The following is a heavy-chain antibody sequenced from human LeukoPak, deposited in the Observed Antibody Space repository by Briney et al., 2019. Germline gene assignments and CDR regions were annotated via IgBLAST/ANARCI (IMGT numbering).Heavy chain of an antibody. CDR3: ARGWSY. CDR1: GFTFSDHY. J-gene: IGHJ4*02. CDR2: TRNKANSYTT. Sequence: GGSLRLSCAASGFTFSDHYMDWVRQAPGKGLEWVGRTRNKANSYTTEYAASVKGRFTISRDDSKNSLYLQMNSLRAEDTAVYYCARGWSYWGQGTLVTVSS. V-gene: IGHV3-72*01. D-gene: IGHD6-13*01.